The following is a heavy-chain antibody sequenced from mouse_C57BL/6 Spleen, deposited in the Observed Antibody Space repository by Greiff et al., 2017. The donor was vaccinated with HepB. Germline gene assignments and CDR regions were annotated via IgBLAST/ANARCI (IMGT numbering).Heavy chain of an antibody. D-gene: IGHD1-1*01. CDR1: GYTFTDYE. CDR3: TRKGLYGSDAY. J-gene: IGHJ3*01. CDR2: IDPETGGT. Sequence: QVQLQQSGAELVRPGASVTLSCKASGYTFTDYEMHWVKQTPVHGLEWIGAIDPETGGTAYNQKFKGKAILTADKSSSTAYIELRSLTSEDSAVYYCTRKGLYGSDAYWGQGTLVTVSA. V-gene: IGHV1-15*01.